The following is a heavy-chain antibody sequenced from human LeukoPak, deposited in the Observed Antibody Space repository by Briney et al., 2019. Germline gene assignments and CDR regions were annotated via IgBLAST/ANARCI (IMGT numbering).Heavy chain of an antibody. CDR2: IYYSGST. J-gene: IGHJ3*02. V-gene: IGHV4-39*07. CDR3: ARETSKGGDAFDI. Sequence: SETLSLTCTVSDGSISSSSYYWGWIRQPPGKGLEWIGSIYYSGSTYYNPSLKSRVTISVDTSKNQFSLKLSSVTAADTAVYYCARETSKGGDAFDIWGQGTMVTVSS. CDR1: DGSISSSSYY. D-gene: IGHD3-16*01.